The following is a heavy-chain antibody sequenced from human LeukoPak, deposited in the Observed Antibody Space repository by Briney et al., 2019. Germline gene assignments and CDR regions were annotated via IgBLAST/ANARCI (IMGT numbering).Heavy chain of an antibody. D-gene: IGHD2-2*02. CDR2: ISGSGAST. V-gene: IGHV3-23*01. J-gene: IGHJ4*02. CDR1: GFSFSGYA. CDR3: AKGSRGYTNYYFDY. Sequence: GGSLRLTCASSGFSFSGYAMIWVRQAPGKGLELVSTISGSGASTFYADSVRGRFITSKDIPSNIVYLQMNSLRAEDTAVYYCAKGSRGYTNYYFDYWGQGTLVTVSS.